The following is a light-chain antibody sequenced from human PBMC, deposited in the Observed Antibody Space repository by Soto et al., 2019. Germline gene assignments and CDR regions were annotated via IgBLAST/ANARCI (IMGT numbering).Light chain of an antibody. CDR2: DVT. Sequence: QSALTQPRSVSGSPGQSVTISCTGTSSDVGGYDYVSWYQQHPGKAPKLMIFDVTKRPSGVPDRFSGSKSGNTASLTISGLQAEDEAHYSCCSYAGSVYVFGSGTKVTVL. V-gene: IGLV2-11*01. CDR1: SSDVGGYDY. CDR3: CSYAGSVYV. J-gene: IGLJ1*01.